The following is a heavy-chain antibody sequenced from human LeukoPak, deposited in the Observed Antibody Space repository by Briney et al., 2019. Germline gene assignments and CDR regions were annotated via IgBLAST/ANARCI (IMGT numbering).Heavy chain of an antibody. CDR2: IYSGGAI. CDR3: ARKWPERVSGMDV. Sequence: GGSLRLSCVASGFAVGSNYMSWVRQAPGKGLEWVSLIYSGGAIRYADSVKGRFTISRDNAKNSLYLQMTSLRAEDTAMFYCARKWPERVSGMDVWGQGTTVTVSS. CDR1: GFAVGSNY. D-gene: IGHD5-12*01. J-gene: IGHJ6*02. V-gene: IGHV3-53*01.